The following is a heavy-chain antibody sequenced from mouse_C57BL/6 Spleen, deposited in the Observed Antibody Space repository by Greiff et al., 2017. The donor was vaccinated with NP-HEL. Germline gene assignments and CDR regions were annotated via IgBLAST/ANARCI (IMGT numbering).Heavy chain of an antibody. CDR3: TPFITTAMDY. Sequence: QVHVKQSGAELVRPGASVTLSCKASGYTFTDYEMHWVKQTPVHGLEWIGAIDPETGGTAYNQKFKGKAILTADKSSSTAYMELRSLTSEDSAVYYCTPFITTAMDYWGQGTSVTVSS. J-gene: IGHJ4*01. CDR2: IDPETGGT. D-gene: IGHD1-1*01. CDR1: GYTFTDYE. V-gene: IGHV1-15*01.